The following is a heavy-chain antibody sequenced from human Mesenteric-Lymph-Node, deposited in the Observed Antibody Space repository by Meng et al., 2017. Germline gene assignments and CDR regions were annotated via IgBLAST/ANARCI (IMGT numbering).Heavy chain of an antibody. Sequence: GESLKISCAASGFTFSAYEMNWVRQTPGKGLEWIAYISDTGRTIYADSVKGRFSISRDNAKNSLFLQMNNLRAEDTAVYYCARVRCTSTNCFPDYWGQGTLVTVSS. J-gene: IGHJ4*02. V-gene: IGHV3-48*03. D-gene: IGHD2-2*01. CDR3: ARVRCTSTNCFPDY. CDR2: ISDTGRTI. CDR1: GFTFSAYE.